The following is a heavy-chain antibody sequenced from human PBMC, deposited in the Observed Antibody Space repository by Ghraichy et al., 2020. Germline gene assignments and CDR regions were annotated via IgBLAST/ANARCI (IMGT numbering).Heavy chain of an antibody. Sequence: GALNISCAASGFTFSSYWMHWVRQAPGKGLVWVSRINSDGSSTSYADSVKGRFTISRDNAKNTLYLQMNSLRAEDTAVYYCARAYDYVWGSYRFSFDYWGQGTLVTVSS. CDR1: GFTFSSYW. CDR2: INSDGSST. J-gene: IGHJ4*02. V-gene: IGHV3-74*01. D-gene: IGHD3-16*02. CDR3: ARAYDYVWGSYRFSFDY.